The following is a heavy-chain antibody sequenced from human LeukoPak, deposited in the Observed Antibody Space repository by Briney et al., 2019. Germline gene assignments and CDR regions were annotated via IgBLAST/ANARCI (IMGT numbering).Heavy chain of an antibody. CDR3: ARGSSATTRD. V-gene: IGHV3-64*01. CDR2: ISSNGGST. CDR1: GFTFSSYA. D-gene: IGHD2-2*01. Sequence: GGSLRLSCAASGFTFSSYAMHWVRQAPGKGLEYVSAISSNGGSTYYANSVKGRFTISRDNSKNTLYLQMGSLRAEDMAVYYCARGSSATTRDWGQGTLVTVYS. J-gene: IGHJ4*02.